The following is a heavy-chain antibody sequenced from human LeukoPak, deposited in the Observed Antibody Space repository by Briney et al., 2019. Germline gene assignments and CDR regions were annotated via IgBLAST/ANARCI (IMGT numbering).Heavy chain of an antibody. Sequence: PSETLSLTCAVYGGSFSGYYWSWIRQPPGKGLEWIGEINHSGSTNYNPSLKSRVTISVDTSKNQFSLKLSSVTAADTAVYYCARGPYYYDSSGYYIDYWGQGTLVTVSS. CDR2: INHSGST. V-gene: IGHV4-34*01. CDR3: ARGPYYYDSSGYYIDY. CDR1: GGSFSGYY. D-gene: IGHD3-22*01. J-gene: IGHJ4*02.